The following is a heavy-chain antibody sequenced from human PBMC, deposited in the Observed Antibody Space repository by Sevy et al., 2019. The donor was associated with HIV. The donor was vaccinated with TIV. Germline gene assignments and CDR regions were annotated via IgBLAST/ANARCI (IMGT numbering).Heavy chain of an antibody. CDR1: GGSVSSGSYY. Sequence: SETLSLTCTVSGGSVSSGSYYWSWIRQPPGKGLEWIGYIFYSGSTNYNPSLKSRVPISVDTAKNQFSLNLSSVTAADTAMYYCARALYCSGGSCYHLFDYWGQGTLVTVSS. V-gene: IGHV4-61*01. CDR2: IFYSGST. D-gene: IGHD2-15*01. CDR3: ARALYCSGGSCYHLFDY. J-gene: IGHJ4*02.